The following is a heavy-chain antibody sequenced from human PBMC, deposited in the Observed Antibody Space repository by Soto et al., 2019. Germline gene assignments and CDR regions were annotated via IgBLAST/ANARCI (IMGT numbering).Heavy chain of an antibody. D-gene: IGHD6-6*01. CDR3: ARTGRSIAARPGWFDP. CDR2: IYSGGST. Sequence: GGSLRLSCAASGFTVSSNYMSWVRQAPGKGLEWVSVIYSGGSTYYADSVQGRFTISRDNSKNTLYLQMNSRRAEDTAVYYCARTGRSIAARPGWFDPWGQGTLVTVYS. CDR1: GFTVSSNY. J-gene: IGHJ5*02. V-gene: IGHV3-53*01.